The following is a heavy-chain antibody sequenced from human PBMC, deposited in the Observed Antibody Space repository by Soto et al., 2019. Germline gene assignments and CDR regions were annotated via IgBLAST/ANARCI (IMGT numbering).Heavy chain of an antibody. CDR2: IWYDGSNK. J-gene: IGHJ4*02. V-gene: IGHV3-33*01. Sequence: PGGSLRLSCAASGFTFSSYGMHWVRQAPGKGLEWVAVIWYDGSNKYYADSVKGRFTISRDNAQNSLFLQMNTLRPEDTAMYYCAGVAYWGPGTQVTVSS. CDR1: GFTFSSYG. CDR3: AGVAY.